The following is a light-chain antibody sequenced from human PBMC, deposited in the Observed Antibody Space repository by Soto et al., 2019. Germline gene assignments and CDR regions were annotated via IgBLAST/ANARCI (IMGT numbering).Light chain of an antibody. V-gene: IGKV3-11*01. Sequence: EIVLTQSPATLSLSPGERATLSCRASQSVTYYLAWYQQKPGQAPRLLIYDASNRATGIPARFSGNGSGTDFTLTISSLEPEDCAVYYCQQRSSWPPITFGQGTRLEIK. CDR2: DAS. CDR1: QSVTYY. J-gene: IGKJ5*01. CDR3: QQRSSWPPIT.